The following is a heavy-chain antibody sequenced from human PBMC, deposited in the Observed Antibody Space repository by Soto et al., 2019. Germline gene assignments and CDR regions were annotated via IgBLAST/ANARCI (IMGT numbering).Heavy chain of an antibody. CDR3: FFFQAEDGIRDL. V-gene: IGHV4-34*01. D-gene: IGHD2-21*01. J-gene: IGHJ2*01. Sequence: KGLEWIGEINQSGNTNYNPSFKSRVTISVDTSKNQFSLKLSAVTAADTAVYYFFFFQAEDGIRDL. CDR2: INQSGNT.